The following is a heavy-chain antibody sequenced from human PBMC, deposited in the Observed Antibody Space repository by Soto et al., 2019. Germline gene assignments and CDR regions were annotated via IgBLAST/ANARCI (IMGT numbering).Heavy chain of an antibody. Sequence: GVLRLSCAASGFTFSSYSMNWVRQAPGKGLEWVSYISSSSSIISYADSVRGRFTISRDNAKNSLYLQVNSLRDEDTAVYYCARDPVGTIIGFYFDYWGQGTLVTVSS. D-gene: IGHD1-1*01. CDR3: ARDPVGTIIGFYFDY. J-gene: IGHJ4*02. CDR1: GFTFSSYS. V-gene: IGHV3-48*02. CDR2: ISSSSSII.